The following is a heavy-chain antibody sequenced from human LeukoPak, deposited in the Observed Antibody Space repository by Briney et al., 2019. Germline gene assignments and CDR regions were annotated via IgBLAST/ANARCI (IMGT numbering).Heavy chain of an antibody. CDR2: IGGSGDST. J-gene: IGHJ4*02. Sequence: GGSLRLSCSASGFIFRHYAVNWVRQSPGKGLEWVSGIGGSGDSTYYADSVKGRFTVSRDNSKNTLYLQMNSLTAADTAVYFCAKALGDWPTTLDYWGRGTLVTVSS. V-gene: IGHV3-23*01. D-gene: IGHD3-16*01. CDR1: GFIFRHYA. CDR3: AKALGDWPTTLDY.